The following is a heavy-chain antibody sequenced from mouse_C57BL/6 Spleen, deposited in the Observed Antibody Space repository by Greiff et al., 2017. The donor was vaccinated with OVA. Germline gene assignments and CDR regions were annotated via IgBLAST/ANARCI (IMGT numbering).Heavy chain of an antibody. CDR1: GFNIKNTY. J-gene: IGHJ3*01. CDR2: IDPANGNT. V-gene: IGHV14-3*01. Sequence: EVQLKESVAELVRPGASVKLSCTASGFNIKNTYMHWVKQRPEQGLEWIGRIDPANGNTKYAPKFQGKATITADTSSNTAYLQLSSLTSEDTAIYYCARSVYYGSSPAWFAYWGQGTLVTVSA. D-gene: IGHD1-1*01. CDR3: ARSVYYGSSPAWFAY.